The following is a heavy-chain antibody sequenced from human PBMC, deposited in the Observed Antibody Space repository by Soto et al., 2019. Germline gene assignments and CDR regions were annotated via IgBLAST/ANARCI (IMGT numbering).Heavy chain of an antibody. CDR1: GFTFSSYS. CDR2: ISSSSSTI. Sequence: EVQLVESGGGLVQPGGSLRLSCAASGFTFSSYSMNWVRQAPGKGLEWVSYISSSSSTIYYADSVKGRFTISRDNAKNSPYLHTHSLRDEDTAVYYCTREGFLASDLDYWGQGTLVTVSS. V-gene: IGHV3-48*02. D-gene: IGHD3-3*01. J-gene: IGHJ4*02. CDR3: TREGFLASDLDY.